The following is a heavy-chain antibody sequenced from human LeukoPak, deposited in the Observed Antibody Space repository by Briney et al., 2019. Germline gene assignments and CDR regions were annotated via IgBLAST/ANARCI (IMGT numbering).Heavy chain of an antibody. CDR2: IYYSGST. Sequence: SETLSLTCTVSGGSISSYYWSWIRQPPGKGLEWIGYIYYSGSTNYNPSLKSRVTISVDTSKNQFSLKLSSVTAADTAVYYYARWSLYSDAFDIWGQGTMVTVSS. CDR3: ARWSLYSDAFDI. J-gene: IGHJ3*02. V-gene: IGHV4-59*08. D-gene: IGHD3-10*02. CDR1: GGSISSYY.